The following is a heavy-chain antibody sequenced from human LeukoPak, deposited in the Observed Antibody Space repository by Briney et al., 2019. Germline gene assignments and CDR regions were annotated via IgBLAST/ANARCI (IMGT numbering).Heavy chain of an antibody. V-gene: IGHV3-30*18. D-gene: IGHD1-1*01. CDR2: ISYDGSNK. Sequence: PGGSLRLSCAASGFTFSSYGMHWVRQAPGKGLEWVAVISYDGSNKYYADSVKGRFTISRDNSKNTLYLQMNSLRAEDTAVYYCAKAGGQVAFDIWGQGTMVTVSS. CDR3: AKAGGQVAFDI. CDR1: GFTFSSYG. J-gene: IGHJ3*02.